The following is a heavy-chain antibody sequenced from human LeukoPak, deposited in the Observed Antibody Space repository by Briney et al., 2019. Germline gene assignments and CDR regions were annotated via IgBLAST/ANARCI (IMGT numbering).Heavy chain of an antibody. CDR2: INTNTGNP. J-gene: IGHJ1*01. CDR3: ARDYTLTLGTTTYFQH. CDR1: GYIFDIYA. D-gene: IGHD1-7*01. Sequence: ASVKVSCKASGYIFDIYALIWVRQAPGQGLELMGWINTNTGNPTYAQGFTGRFVFSLDTSVSTAYLQISSLKAEDTAVYYCARDYTLTLGTTTYFQHWGQGTLVTVSS. V-gene: IGHV7-4-1*02.